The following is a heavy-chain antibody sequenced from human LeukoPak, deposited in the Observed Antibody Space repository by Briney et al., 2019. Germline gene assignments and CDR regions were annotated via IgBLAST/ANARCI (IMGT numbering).Heavy chain of an antibody. CDR2: MYSGGST. Sequence: GGSLRLSCAASGFTVSSNYMSWVRQAPGKGLEWVSVMYSGGSTYYADSVKGRFTISRDNSKNTLYPQMNSLRAEDTAVYYCARGDYYDSSIDYWGQGTLVTVSS. V-gene: IGHV3-53*01. CDR1: GFTVSSNY. D-gene: IGHD3-22*01. CDR3: ARGDYYDSSIDY. J-gene: IGHJ4*02.